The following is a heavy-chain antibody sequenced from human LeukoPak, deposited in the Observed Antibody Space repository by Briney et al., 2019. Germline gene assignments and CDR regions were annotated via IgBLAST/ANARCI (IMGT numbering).Heavy chain of an antibody. CDR3: ARGWDRAHPTGFEFDV. CDR1: GFTFSSYW. D-gene: IGHD1-26*01. Sequence: PGGSLRLSCAASGFTFSSYWMSWVRQAPGKGLEWVSFISSSGTTINQPDSVKGRFTISRDNAKNSVHLQMDNLRVEDTAAYYCARGWDRAHPTGFEFDVWGQGTLVTVSS. J-gene: IGHJ4*02. CDR2: ISSSGTTI. V-gene: IGHV3-48*04.